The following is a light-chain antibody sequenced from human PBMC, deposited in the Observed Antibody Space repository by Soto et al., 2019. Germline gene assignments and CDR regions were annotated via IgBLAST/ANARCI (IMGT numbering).Light chain of an antibody. J-gene: IGLJ1*01. V-gene: IGLV2-14*01. Sequence: QSVLTQPASVSGSPGQSITISCTGTSSDVGGYNLVSWYQQYPEKAPKLMIFDVNTRPSGVSNRFSGSKSGNTASLTISGLQAEDEADYYCSSYKSSSTLPYVFGTGTKVTVL. CDR2: DVN. CDR3: SSYKSSSTLPYV. CDR1: SSDVGGYNL.